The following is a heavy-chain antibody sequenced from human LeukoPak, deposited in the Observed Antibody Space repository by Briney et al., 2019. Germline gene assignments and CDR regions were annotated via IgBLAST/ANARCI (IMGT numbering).Heavy chain of an antibody. Sequence: GGSLRLSCAASGFIVSNNYMTWVRQAPGKGLEWVSVIYSDSRTYYADSVRGRFTISRDNSKNTVYLQMNSLRAEDTAVYYCAKDLWCSSTSCYGYYYGMDVWGQGTTVTVSS. CDR1: GFIVSNNY. CDR2: IYSDSRT. J-gene: IGHJ6*02. CDR3: AKDLWCSSTSCYGYYYGMDV. V-gene: IGHV3-66*01. D-gene: IGHD2-2*01.